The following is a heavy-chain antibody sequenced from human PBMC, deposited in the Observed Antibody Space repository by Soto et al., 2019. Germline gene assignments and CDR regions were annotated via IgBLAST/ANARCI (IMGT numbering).Heavy chain of an antibody. CDR1: GFAFGNYW. CDR2: IKRDASEK. J-gene: IGHJ4*01. CDR3: ARDSGYGSGSSANHYLDY. V-gene: IGHV3-7*01. Sequence: GGSLRLSCAASGFAFGNYWMSWVRQAPGKGLEWLATIKRDASEKKYVDSVKGRFTMSRDNAKNSLYLQMDSLRAEDTAVYYGARDSGYGSGSSANHYLDYWGHGTLVTVS. D-gene: IGHD3-10*01.